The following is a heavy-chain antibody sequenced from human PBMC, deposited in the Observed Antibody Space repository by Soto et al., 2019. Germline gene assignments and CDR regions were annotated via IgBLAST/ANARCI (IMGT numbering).Heavy chain of an antibody. CDR1: GYIFTTYW. CDR2: INPTDSYT. J-gene: IGHJ4*02. D-gene: IGHD5-18*01. Sequence: GESLKISCKGSGYIFTTYWISWVRQMPGKGLEWMGRINPTDSYTNYSPSFQGHVTISADKSISTAYLQWSSLEASDTAMYYCARHEAYSYVYYWGQGTLVTVSS. CDR3: ARHEAYSYVYY. V-gene: IGHV5-10-1*01.